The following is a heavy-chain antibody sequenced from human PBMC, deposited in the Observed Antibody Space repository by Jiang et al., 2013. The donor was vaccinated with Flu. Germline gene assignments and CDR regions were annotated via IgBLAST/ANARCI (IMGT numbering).Heavy chain of an antibody. Sequence: PGLVKPSETLSLTCTVSGGSISSSSYYWGWIRQPPGKGLEWIGSIYYSGSTYYNPSLKSRVTISVDTSKNQFSLKLSSVTAADTAVYYCARVKGRYYYYMDVWGKGTTVTVSS. V-gene: IGHV4-39*01. CDR1: GGSISSSSYY. CDR2: IYYSGST. J-gene: IGHJ6*03. CDR3: ARVKGRYYYYMDV.